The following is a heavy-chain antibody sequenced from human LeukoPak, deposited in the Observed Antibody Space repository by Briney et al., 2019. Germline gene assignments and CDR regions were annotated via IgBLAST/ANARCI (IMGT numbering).Heavy chain of an antibody. CDR3: ARDLESRAWYGGSDF. V-gene: IGHV3-11*04. CDR2: IGSSGGAI. J-gene: IGHJ4*02. CDR1: GFTFIDYY. D-gene: IGHD6-19*01. Sequence: GGSLRLSCAACGFTFIDYYVIWVRQAPGRGLEWVSYIGSSGGAIYYADSVKGRFTISMDNAKNSLYLQMNSLRADDTAVYYCARDLESRAWYGGSDFCGQGTLVTVSS.